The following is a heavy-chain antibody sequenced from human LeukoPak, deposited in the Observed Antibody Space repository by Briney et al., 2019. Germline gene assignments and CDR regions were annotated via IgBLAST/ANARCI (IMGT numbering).Heavy chain of an antibody. CDR2: INHSGST. J-gene: IGHJ6*02. CDR3: ARGPRLSGYGFGGRYYGMDV. CDR1: GGSFSGYY. Sequence: SETLSLTCAVYGGSFSGYYWSWIRQPPGKGLEWIGEINHSGSTNYNPSLKSRVTISVDTSKNQFSLKLSSVTAADTAVYYCARGPRLSGYGFGGRYYGMDVWGQGTTVTVSS. V-gene: IGHV4-34*01. D-gene: IGHD5-12*01.